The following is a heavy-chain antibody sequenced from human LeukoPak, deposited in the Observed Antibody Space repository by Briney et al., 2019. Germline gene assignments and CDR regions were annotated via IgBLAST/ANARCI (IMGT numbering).Heavy chain of an antibody. CDR3: ARVDRLYFYSYGMDV. CDR1: GFTFSTYA. V-gene: IGHV3-23*01. Sequence: PGGSLRLSCAASGFTFSTYAMSWVRQAPRRGLEWVSSIIDSGGATYYADSVKGRFTIYRDNAKNALHLQMNSLRDEYTAVYYCARVDRLYFYSYGMDVWGQGTTVTVPS. CDR2: IIDSGGAT. J-gene: IGHJ6*02. D-gene: IGHD3/OR15-3a*01.